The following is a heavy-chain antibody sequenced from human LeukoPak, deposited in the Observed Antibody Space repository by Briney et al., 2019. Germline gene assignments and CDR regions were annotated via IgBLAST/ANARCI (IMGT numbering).Heavy chain of an antibody. CDR2: IYYSGST. J-gene: IGHJ4*02. CDR1: GGSISSSSYY. V-gene: IGHV4-39*01. D-gene: IGHD3-10*01. Sequence: SETLSLICTVSGGSISSSSYYWGWIRQLPGKGLEWTGSIYYSGSTYYNPSLKSRDTISVDTSKNQFSLKLSSVTAADTAVYYCARRITMVRGVIITYFDCWGQGTLVTISS. CDR3: ARRITMVRGVIITYFDC.